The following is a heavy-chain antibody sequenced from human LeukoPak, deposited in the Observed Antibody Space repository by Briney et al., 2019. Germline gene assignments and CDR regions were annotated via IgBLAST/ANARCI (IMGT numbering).Heavy chain of an antibody. J-gene: IGHJ4*02. V-gene: IGHV3-48*04. CDR2: ISSSSSTI. CDR3: ARYGDFDY. Sequence: PGGCLRLSCSASGFTFSSYSMNWVRQAPGKGLEWVSYISSSSSTIYYADSVKGRFTISRDNAKNSLYLQMNSLRAEDTAVYYCARYGDFDYWGQGTLVTVSS. CDR1: GFTFSSYS. D-gene: IGHD4-17*01.